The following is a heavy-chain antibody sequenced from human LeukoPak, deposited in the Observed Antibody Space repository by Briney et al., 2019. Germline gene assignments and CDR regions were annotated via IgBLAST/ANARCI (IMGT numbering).Heavy chain of an antibody. CDR2: INPSGGST. CDR3: VRDPHADIYGWFLDF. CDR1: GYTFTSYY. Sequence: GASVKVSCKASGYTFTSYYMHWVRQAPGQGLEWMGIINPSGGSTSYAQKFQGRVTMTRDMSTSTVYMELSSLRSEDTAVYYCVRDPHADIYGWFLDFWGQGTLVTVSS. V-gene: IGHV1-46*01. D-gene: IGHD2-15*01. J-gene: IGHJ4*02.